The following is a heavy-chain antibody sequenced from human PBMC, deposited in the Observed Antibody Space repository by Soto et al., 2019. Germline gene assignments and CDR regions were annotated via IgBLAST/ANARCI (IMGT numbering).Heavy chain of an antibody. CDR2: ISYDGSNK. J-gene: IGHJ6*03. CDR3: AKDRNWNVYYYYMDV. CDR1: GFTFSSYG. Sequence: QVQLVESGGGVVQPGRSLRLSCAASGFTFSSYGMHWVRQAPGKGLEWVAVISYDGSNKYYADSVKGRFTISRDNSKNTHYLQMNSLRAEDTALYYGAKDRNWNVYYYYMDVWGKGTTVTVSS. V-gene: IGHV3-30*18. D-gene: IGHD1-20*01.